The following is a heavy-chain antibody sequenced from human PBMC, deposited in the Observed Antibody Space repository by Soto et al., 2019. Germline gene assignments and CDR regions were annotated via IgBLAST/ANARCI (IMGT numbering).Heavy chain of an antibody. D-gene: IGHD1-1*01. Sequence: QVHLVQSGAEVKKPGASVKVSCKGSGYDFTTYGITWVRQAPGQGLEWMAWISAHNGNTDYAQKLHGRVTVTRDTSTSTEYMEMRILRSDDTAVYYCARGRYGDYWGQGALVTVSS. CDR3: ARGRYGDY. J-gene: IGHJ4*02. V-gene: IGHV1-18*01. CDR1: GYDFTTYG. CDR2: ISAHNGNT.